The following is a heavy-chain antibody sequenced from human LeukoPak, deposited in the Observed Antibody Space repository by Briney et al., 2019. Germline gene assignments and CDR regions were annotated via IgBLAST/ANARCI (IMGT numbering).Heavy chain of an antibody. V-gene: IGHV3-23*01. CDR3: VKGSSGGTLNWFDP. CDR1: GFRFNTYV. D-gene: IGHD2-15*01. CDR2: ISTRGGTT. Sequence: GGALRHSRAASGFRFNTYVMSWVRQAPGKGLEWVSDISTRGGTTNYADSVKGRFTISRDNSKNTLYLQMNSLRAEDTAVYYCVKGSSGGTLNWFDPWGQGTLVTVSS. J-gene: IGHJ5*02.